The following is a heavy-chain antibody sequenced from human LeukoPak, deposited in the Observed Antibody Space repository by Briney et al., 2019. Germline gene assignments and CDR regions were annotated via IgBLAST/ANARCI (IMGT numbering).Heavy chain of an antibody. CDR2: INRNGVNT. CDR3: ATDVEGPILFAS. CDR1: EFIFSSYA. D-gene: IGHD3-9*01. J-gene: IGHJ4*02. V-gene: IGHV3-23*01. Sequence: QPGGSLVLSGAASEFIFSSYAMSWVRQAPGKGLEWVSTINRNGVNTHYADSVVGRFTISRDNSKKTLYLQMSSLRVEDTAVYSCATDVEGPILFASWGQGTLVTVSS.